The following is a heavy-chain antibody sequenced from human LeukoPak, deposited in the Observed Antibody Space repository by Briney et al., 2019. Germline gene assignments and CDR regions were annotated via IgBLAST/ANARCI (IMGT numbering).Heavy chain of an antibody. V-gene: IGHV1-3*01. CDR2: INAGNGNT. CDR3: AQLGGGLQQPPYYYGMDV. CDR1: GYTFTSYA. D-gene: IGHD6-13*01. J-gene: IGHJ6*02. Sequence: GASVKVSCKASGYTFTSYAMHWVRQAPGQRLEWMGWINAGNGNTKYSQKFQGRVTITRDTSASTAYMELSSLRSEDTAVYYCAQLGGGLQQPPYYYGMDVWGQGTTVTVSS.